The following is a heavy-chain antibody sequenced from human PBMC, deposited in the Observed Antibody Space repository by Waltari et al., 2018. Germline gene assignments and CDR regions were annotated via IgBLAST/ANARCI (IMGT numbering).Heavy chain of an antibody. Sequence: VQLVQSGAEVKKPGASVKVSCKAAGYRFTSFDIYWVRQAAGQGLEWMGWMNPDSGNTGYAEKFQGRVTMTRDTSISTAYMELSSLRSEDTAVYYCAREFYYSDAFTGVWGQGTLVTVSS. CDR1: GYRFTSFD. D-gene: IGHD4-17*01. V-gene: IGHV1-8*01. CDR2: MNPDSGNT. CDR3: AREFYYSDAFTGV. J-gene: IGHJ4*02.